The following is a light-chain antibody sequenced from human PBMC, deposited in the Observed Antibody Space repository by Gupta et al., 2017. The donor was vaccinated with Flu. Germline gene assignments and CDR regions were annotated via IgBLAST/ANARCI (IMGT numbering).Light chain of an antibody. V-gene: IGKV1-39*01. J-gene: IGKJ4*02. Sequence: LHMPQSPSSLSASVGDRVTITCRASQSISRYLNWYQQKPGKAPNLLICAASTLQSGVPSRFSGSGSGTDFTLTISSLQPEDFASYYCQQSFSSPRTFGEGTRVDIK. CDR1: QSISRY. CDR3: QQSFSSPRT. CDR2: AAS.